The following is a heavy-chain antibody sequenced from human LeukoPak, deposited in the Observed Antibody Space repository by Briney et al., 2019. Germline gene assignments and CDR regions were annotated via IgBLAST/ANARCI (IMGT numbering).Heavy chain of an antibody. D-gene: IGHD2-15*01. V-gene: IGHV3-30-3*01. J-gene: IGHJ5*02. CDR1: GFTFSSYA. Sequence: GSLRLSCAASGFTFSSYAMHWVRQAPGKGLEWVAVISYDGSNKYYADSVKGRFTISRDNSKNTLYLQMNSLRAEDTAVYYCARERYCSGGSCSRGFDPWGQGTLVTVSS. CDR2: ISYDGSNK. CDR3: ARERYCSGGSCSRGFDP.